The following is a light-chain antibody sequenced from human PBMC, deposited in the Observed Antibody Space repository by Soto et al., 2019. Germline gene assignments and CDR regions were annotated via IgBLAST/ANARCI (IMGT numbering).Light chain of an antibody. CDR1: QSVLYSSNNKNY. CDR2: WAS. V-gene: IGKV4-1*01. J-gene: IGKJ2*01. Sequence: DIVMTQSPDSLAVSLGERATINCKSSQSVLYSSNNKNYLAWYQQTPGQPPKLLIYWASTRESGVPDRFSGSGSGTDFTLTISSLPAEDVAVYYCQQYYSPPYTFGQGTKMEIK. CDR3: QQYYSPPYT.